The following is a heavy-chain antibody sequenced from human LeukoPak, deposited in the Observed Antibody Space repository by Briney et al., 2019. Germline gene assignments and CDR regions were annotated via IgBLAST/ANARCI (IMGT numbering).Heavy chain of an antibody. CDR1: GGTFSSYA. CDR3: ARDRQRSGSWDY. Sequence: ASVKVSCKASGGTFSSYAISWVRQAPGQGLEWMGGIIPIFGTANYAQKFQGRVTITADESTSTAYMELSSLRSEDTAVYYCARDRQRSGSWDYWGQGTLVTVSS. V-gene: IGHV1-69*13. J-gene: IGHJ4*02. CDR2: IIPIFGTA. D-gene: IGHD1-26*01.